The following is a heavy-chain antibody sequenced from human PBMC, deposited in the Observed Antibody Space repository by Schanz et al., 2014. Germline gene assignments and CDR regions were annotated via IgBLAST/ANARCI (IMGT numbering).Heavy chain of an antibody. D-gene: IGHD2-15*01. V-gene: IGHV3-33*06. CDR2: IWYDGNNK. J-gene: IGHJ4*02. CDR3: AKVREWWPYYFDY. Sequence: QVQLVESGGGVVQPGRSLRLSCAASGFTFSSYGMHWVRQAPGKGLEWVAVIWYDGNNKFYADSVKGRFIISRDNSKNTLDLQMNSLRDEDTALYYCAKVREWWPYYFDYWGQGTLVTVSS. CDR1: GFTFSSYG.